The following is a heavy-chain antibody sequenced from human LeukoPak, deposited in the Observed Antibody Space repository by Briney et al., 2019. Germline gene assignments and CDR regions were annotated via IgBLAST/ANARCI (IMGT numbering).Heavy chain of an antibody. D-gene: IGHD2-15*01. J-gene: IGHJ4*02. CDR1: GFTFSSYA. CDR2: ISGSGGST. Sequence: GGSLRLSCASSGFTFSSYAMSGVRRAPGKGLVWVSAISGSGGSTYYADSVKGRFTISRDNSKNTLYLQMNSLRAEDTAVYYCAKDSVVVVAATHRAYFDYWGQGTLVTVSS. CDR3: AKDSVVVVAATHRAYFDY. V-gene: IGHV3-23*01.